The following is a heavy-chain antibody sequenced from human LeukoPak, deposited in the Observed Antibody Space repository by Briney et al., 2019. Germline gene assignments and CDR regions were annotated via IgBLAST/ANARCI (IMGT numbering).Heavy chain of an antibody. D-gene: IGHD5-18*01. V-gene: IGHV5-51*01. CDR3: ARGRYSYGPFDY. J-gene: IGHJ4*02. CDR1: GYSFTNYW. CDR2: IYPGDSAT. Sequence: GESLKISCKGSGYSFTNYWIDWVRQMPGKGLEWMGSIYPGDSATRYSPSFQGQVTISADKSISTAYLQWSSLKASDTAMYYCARGRYSYGPFDYWGQGTLVTVSS.